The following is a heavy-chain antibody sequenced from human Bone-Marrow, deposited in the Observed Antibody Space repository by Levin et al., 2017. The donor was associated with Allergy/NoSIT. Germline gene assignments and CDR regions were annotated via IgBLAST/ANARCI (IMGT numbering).Heavy chain of an antibody. CDR3: ARRRWEYYGRSGYPLFDP. CDR1: GFSLSATKMG. D-gene: IGHD3-22*01. CDR2: IYWDDEK. V-gene: IGHV2-5*02. Sequence: ESGPTLVKPTQTLTLTCTFSGFSLSATKMGVGWFRQSPGKALEWLALIYWDDEKRYSPTLNNRLTITKDTSRNQVVLKMTNMDPADTATYYCARRRWEYYGRSGYPLFDPWGQGTLVTVSS. J-gene: IGHJ5*02.